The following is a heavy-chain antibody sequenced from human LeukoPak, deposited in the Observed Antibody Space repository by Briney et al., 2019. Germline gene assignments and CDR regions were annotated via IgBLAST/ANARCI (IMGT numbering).Heavy chain of an antibody. J-gene: IGHJ6*02. CDR1: GFTFSNYA. CDR3: AKDLPGSRYYYYGMDV. D-gene: IGHD6-13*01. V-gene: IGHV3-23*01. Sequence: GGSLRLSCAASGFTFSNYAMSWVRQAPGKGLEWVSAITGSGGNTYYADSVKGRFTISRDNSKNTLYLQMNSLRAEDTAVYYCAKDLPGSRYYYYGMDVWGQGTTVTVSS. CDR2: ITGSGGNT.